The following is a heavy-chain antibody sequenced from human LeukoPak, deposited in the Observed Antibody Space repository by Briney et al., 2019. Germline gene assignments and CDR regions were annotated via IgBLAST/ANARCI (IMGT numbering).Heavy chain of an antibody. Sequence: ASVKVSCKASGYTFTGYYMHWVRQAPGQGLEWMGWINPNSGGTNYAQKFQGRVTITADDSTSTAYMELSSLRSEDTAVYYCADLVYCSSSSCYEPFNQTWGQGTLVTVSP. V-gene: IGHV1-2*02. CDR3: ADLVYCSSSSCYEPFNQT. CDR2: INPNSGGT. CDR1: GYTFTGYY. D-gene: IGHD2-2*01. J-gene: IGHJ4*02.